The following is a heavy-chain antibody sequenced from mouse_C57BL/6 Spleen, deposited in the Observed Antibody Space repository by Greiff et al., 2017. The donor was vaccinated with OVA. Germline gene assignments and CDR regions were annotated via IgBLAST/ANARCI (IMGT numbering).Heavy chain of an antibody. V-gene: IGHV2-2*01. D-gene: IGHD2-4*01. CDR3: ARNNDYDVGYAMDY. CDR2: IWSGGST. CDR1: GFSLTSYG. Sequence: QVQLKESGPGLVQPSQSLSITCTVSGFSLTSYGVHWVRQSPGKGLEWLGVIWSGGSTDYNAAFISRLSISKDNSKSQVFFKMNSLQADDTAIYYCARNNDYDVGYAMDYWGQGTSVTVSS. J-gene: IGHJ4*01.